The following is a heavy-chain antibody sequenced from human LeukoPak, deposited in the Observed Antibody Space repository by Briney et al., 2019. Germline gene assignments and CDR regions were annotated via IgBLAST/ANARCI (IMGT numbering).Heavy chain of an antibody. CDR1: GFTFSSYA. D-gene: IGHD2-2*01. V-gene: IGHV3-64*01. CDR3: ARDHGCSSTSCTARGAFDI. J-gene: IGHJ3*02. Sequence: GGSLRLSCAASGFTFSSYAMHWVRQAPGKGLEYVSAISSNGGSTYYANPVKGRFTISRDNSKNTLYLQMGSLRAEDMAVYYCARDHGCSSTSCTARGAFDIWGQGTMVTVSS. CDR2: ISSNGGST.